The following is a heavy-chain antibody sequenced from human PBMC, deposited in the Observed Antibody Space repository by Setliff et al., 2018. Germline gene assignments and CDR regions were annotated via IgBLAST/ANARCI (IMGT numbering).Heavy chain of an antibody. CDR2: IYYSGST. CDR3: ARRETYYNFWSGYYAY. CDR1: GGSISSSSYY. Sequence: PSETLSLTCTVSGGSISSSSYYWGWIRQPPGKGLEWIGSIYYSGSTYYNPSLKSRVTISVDTSKNQFYLKLSSVTAADTAVYYCARRETYYNFWSGYYAYWGQGTLVTVSS. D-gene: IGHD3-3*01. J-gene: IGHJ4*02. V-gene: IGHV4-39*07.